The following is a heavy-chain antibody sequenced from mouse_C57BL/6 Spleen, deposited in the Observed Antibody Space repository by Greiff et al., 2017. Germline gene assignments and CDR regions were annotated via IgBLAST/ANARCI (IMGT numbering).Heavy chain of an antibody. V-gene: IGHV10-1*01. D-gene: IGHD4-1*01. J-gene: IGHJ2*01. Sequence: VKDRFTISRDDSESMLYLQMNNLKTEDTAMYYCVRCLGFDYWGQGTTLTVSS. CDR3: VRCLGFDY.